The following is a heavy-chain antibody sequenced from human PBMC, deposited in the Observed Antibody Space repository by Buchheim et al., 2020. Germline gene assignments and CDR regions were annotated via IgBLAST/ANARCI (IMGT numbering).Heavy chain of an antibody. Sequence: QVQVVESGGGVVQPGGSPRLSCGASGFSFRDYGMHWVRQAPGKGLEWVAVISYDGSKKYYGDSVKGRFTISRDNSKNMVFLQMNSLRVEDTAVYYCTKAFYYGSRDYYSRMGYFFGMDVWGPGTT. J-gene: IGHJ6*02. CDR3: TKAFYYGSRDYYSRMGYFFGMDV. D-gene: IGHD3-10*01. CDR1: GFSFRDYG. CDR2: ISYDGSKK. V-gene: IGHV3-30*18.